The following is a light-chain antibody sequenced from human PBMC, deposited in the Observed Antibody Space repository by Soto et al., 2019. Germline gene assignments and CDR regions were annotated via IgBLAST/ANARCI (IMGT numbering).Light chain of an antibody. Sequence: EIVLTQSPATLSLSPGERAPLSCRASETIRGLLAWYQPRPGQPPGLRIYDTSNRATGIPARFSGSGSGTDFTLTISGIEPADLGVYYCQQRSNWVTFGPGTKVDIK. CDR2: DTS. V-gene: IGKV3-11*01. J-gene: IGKJ3*01. CDR3: QQRSNWVT. CDR1: ETIRGL.